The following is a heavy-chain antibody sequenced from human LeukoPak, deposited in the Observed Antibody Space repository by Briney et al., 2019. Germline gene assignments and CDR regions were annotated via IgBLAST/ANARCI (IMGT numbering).Heavy chain of an antibody. J-gene: IGHJ6*03. CDR1: GGSISSGSYY. D-gene: IGHD3-3*01. CDR2: IYTSGST. CDR3: AREGLSIFGVLTNYYYYYMDV. Sequence: SETLSLTCTVSGGSISSGSYYWSWIRQPAGKGLEWIGRIYTSGSTNYNPSLKSRVTISVDASKNQFSLKLSSVTAADTAVYYCAREGLSIFGVLTNYYYYYMDVWGKGTTVTVSS. V-gene: IGHV4-61*02.